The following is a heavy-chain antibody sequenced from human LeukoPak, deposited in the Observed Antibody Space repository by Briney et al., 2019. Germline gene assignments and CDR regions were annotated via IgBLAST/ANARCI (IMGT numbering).Heavy chain of an antibody. CDR2: IWYDGSNK. Sequence: GGSLRLSCAASGFTFSSYGMHWVRQAPGKGLEWVAVIWYDGSNKYYADSVKGRFTISRDNSKNTLYLQMNSLRAEDTAVYYCVKEKDSSSWYLGPNFDYWGQGTLVTVSS. CDR3: VKEKDSSSWYLGPNFDY. V-gene: IGHV3-33*06. CDR1: GFTFSSYG. J-gene: IGHJ4*02. D-gene: IGHD6-13*01.